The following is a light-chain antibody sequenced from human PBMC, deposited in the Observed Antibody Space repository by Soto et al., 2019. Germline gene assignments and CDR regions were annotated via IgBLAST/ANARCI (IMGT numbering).Light chain of an antibody. CDR3: QQYNNWPWT. CDR1: QSVSSN. Sequence: EIVTTQSPATLSVSPGERVTLSCRASQSVSSNLAWYQHKLGQAPRLLIYGASTRATGIPARLSGSGSGTEFTLTISSLQSEDFAVYYCQQYNNWPWTFGQGTKVDIK. CDR2: GAS. V-gene: IGKV3-15*01. J-gene: IGKJ1*01.